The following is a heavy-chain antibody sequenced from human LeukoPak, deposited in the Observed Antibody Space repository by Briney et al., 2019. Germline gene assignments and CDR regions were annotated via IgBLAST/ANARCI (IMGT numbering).Heavy chain of an antibody. CDR1: GFNFNNFA. Sequence: PGGSLRLSCAASGFNFNNFAMSWVRHAPGKGPEWLSAMTGPADTTYYAESVKGRFTISRDYSKSMVYLQMTSLRVEDTAIYYCAKGAEIDHWGQGTLVTVSS. CDR3: AKGAEIDH. V-gene: IGHV3-23*01. J-gene: IGHJ4*02. CDR2: MTGPADTT.